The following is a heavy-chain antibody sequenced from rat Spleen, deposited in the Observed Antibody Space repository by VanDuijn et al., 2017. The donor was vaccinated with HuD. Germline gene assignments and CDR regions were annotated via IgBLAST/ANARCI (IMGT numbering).Heavy chain of an antibody. D-gene: IGHD1-11*01. CDR2: INKDSYTI. Sequence: EVQLVESDGGLVQPGRSLKLSCAASGFNFNDYWMGWVRQAPGKGLEWIGEINKDSYTINYTPSLKDKFTISRDNAQNTLYLQMNKLGSEDTAIYYCTREEGWEQPFAYWGQGTLVTVSS. J-gene: IGHJ3*01. V-gene: IGHV4-2*01. CDR3: TREEGWEQPFAY. CDR1: GFNFNDYW.